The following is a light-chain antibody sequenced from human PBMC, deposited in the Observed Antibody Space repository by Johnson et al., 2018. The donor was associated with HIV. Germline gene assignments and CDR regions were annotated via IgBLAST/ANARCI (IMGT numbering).Light chain of an antibody. CDR3: GTWDSSLTSYV. J-gene: IGLJ1*01. CDR1: SYNIGNNY. CDR2: ENN. V-gene: IGLV1-51*02. Sequence: QSVLTQPPSVSAAPGQKVTISCSGSSYNIGNNYVSWYQQLPGTAPKLLIYENNKRPSGIPDRFSGSKSGTSATLGITGLQTGDEADYYCGTWDSSLTSYVFGAGNKVTVL.